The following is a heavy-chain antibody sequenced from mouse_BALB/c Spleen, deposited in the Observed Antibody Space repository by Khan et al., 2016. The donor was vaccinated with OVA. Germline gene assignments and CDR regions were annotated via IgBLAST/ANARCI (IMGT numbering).Heavy chain of an antibody. CDR2: FFPNSGGS. V-gene: IGHV1S29*02. D-gene: IGHD1-2*01. CDR1: GYTFTDYN. CDR3: VRSGYGSLAF. J-gene: IGHJ3*01. Sequence: VQLKQSGPEVVKPGASVKISCKASGYTFTDYNMDWVKQRHGKNLEWIGYFFPNSGGSGYNQKIKTKATLTVELSSSTAYMDLHSLTSEDFAGYYCVRSGYGSLAFWGQGTLVTVSA.